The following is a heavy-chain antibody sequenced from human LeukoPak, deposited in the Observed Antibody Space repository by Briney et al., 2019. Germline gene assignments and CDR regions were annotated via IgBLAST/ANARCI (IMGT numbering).Heavy chain of an antibody. CDR1: GYPFTNHW. Sequence: VKVSRKTSGYPFTNHWVCLVRQAPAPGLEWVGWINANSGDTNYAQRFQGRLTMTTDTSTTTAYMELRSLSSDDTAVYYCARDWPIVIADDWGQGTLVTVS. CDR3: ARDWPIVIADD. CDR2: INANSGDT. J-gene: IGHJ4*02. D-gene: IGHD2/OR15-2a*01. V-gene: IGHV1-18*01.